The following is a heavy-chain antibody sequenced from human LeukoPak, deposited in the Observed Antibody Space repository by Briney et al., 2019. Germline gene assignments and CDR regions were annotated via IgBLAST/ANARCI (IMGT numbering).Heavy chain of an antibody. CDR1: GFTFTNYW. Sequence: PGGSLRLSCAASGFTFTNYWMHWVRQAPGKGLVWVSRINSDGSSTSYADSVKGRFTISRDNTKNTLYLQMNSLRAEDTAVYYCARGRAAGTWSDSWGQGSLVTVSS. CDR2: INSDGSST. D-gene: IGHD6-13*01. J-gene: IGHJ4*02. V-gene: IGHV3-74*01. CDR3: ARGRAAGTWSDS.